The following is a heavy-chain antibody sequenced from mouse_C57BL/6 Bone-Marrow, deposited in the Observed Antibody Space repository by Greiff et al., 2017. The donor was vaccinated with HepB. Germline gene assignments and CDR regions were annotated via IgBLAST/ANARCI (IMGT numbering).Heavy chain of an antibody. J-gene: IGHJ1*03. CDR3: ARDGGLRRWYFDV. V-gene: IGHV5-16*01. CDR1: GFTFSDYY. Sequence: EVKLVESEGGLVQPGRSMKLSCTASGFTFSDYYMAWVRQVPEKGLEWVANINYDGSSTYYLDSLKSRFIISRDNAKNILYLQMSSLKSEDTATYYCARDGGLRRWYFDVWGTGTTVTVSS. D-gene: IGHD2-4*01. CDR2: INYDGSST.